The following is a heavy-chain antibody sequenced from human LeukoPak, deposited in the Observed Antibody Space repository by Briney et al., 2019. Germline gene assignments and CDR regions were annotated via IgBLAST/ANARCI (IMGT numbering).Heavy chain of an antibody. Sequence: SQTLSLTCGISGDIVSSNSATWNWLRQSPSRGLEWLGRTYYKSSGYDDYGVSVKSRVTITPDTSRNQVSLQLRSVTPEDTAVYFCAREGVTLVRGVVLHYYGMDVWGQGTTVSVTS. J-gene: IGHJ6*02. CDR3: AREGVTLVRGVVLHYYGMDV. V-gene: IGHV6-1*01. CDR1: GDIVSSNSAT. CDR2: TYYKSSGYD. D-gene: IGHD3-10*01.